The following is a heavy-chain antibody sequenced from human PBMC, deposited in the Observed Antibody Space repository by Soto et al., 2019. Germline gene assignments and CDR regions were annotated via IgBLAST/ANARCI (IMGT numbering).Heavy chain of an antibody. CDR2: INAGNGNT. V-gene: IGHV1-3*01. J-gene: IGHJ3*02. CDR1: GYTFTSYA. Sequence: EASVKVSCKASGYTFTSYAMHWVRQAPGQRLEWMGWINAGNGNTKYSQKFQGRVTITRDTSASTAYMELRSLRSDDTAVYYCARDPNYYDSSWKAFDIWGQGTMVTVSS. CDR3: ARDPNYYDSSWKAFDI. D-gene: IGHD3-22*01.